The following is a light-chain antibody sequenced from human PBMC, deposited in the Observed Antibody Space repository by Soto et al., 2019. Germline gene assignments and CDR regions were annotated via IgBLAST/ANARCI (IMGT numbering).Light chain of an antibody. Sequence: QSVLTQPPSVSGAPGQRVTISCTGISSNIGAGYDVHWYQQLPGTAPKLLICGNSNRPSGVPDRFSGSKSGTSASLAITGLQAEDEADDYCQSYDSSLSGAVLGGGTKLTVL. J-gene: IGLJ2*01. CDR2: GNS. V-gene: IGLV1-40*01. CDR3: QSYDSSLSGAV. CDR1: SSNIGAGYD.